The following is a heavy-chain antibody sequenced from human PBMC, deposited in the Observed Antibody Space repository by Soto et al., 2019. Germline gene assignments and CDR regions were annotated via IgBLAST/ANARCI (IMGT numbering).Heavy chain of an antibody. CDR1: GYTFTSYY. D-gene: IGHD2-2*01. J-gene: IGHJ6*03. Sequence: ASVKVSCKASGYTFTSYYMHWVRQAPGQGLEWMGMINPSGGSTSYAQKFQGRATMTRDTSTSTVYMELSSLRSEDTAVYYCARVAVVVPAAMLEDYYYMDVWG. CDR2: INPSGGST. V-gene: IGHV1-46*03. CDR3: ARVAVVVPAAMLEDYYYMDV.